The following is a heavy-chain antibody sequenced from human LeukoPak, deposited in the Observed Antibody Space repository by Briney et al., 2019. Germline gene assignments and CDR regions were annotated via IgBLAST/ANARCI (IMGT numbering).Heavy chain of an antibody. Sequence: SETLSLTCTVSGGSISSYYWSWIRQPAGKGLEWIWRIYTSGSTNYNPSLKSRVTMSVDTSKNQFSLKLSSVTAADTAVYYCASGRLAARTLYYYYYMDVWGKGTTVTVSS. J-gene: IGHJ6*03. D-gene: IGHD6-6*01. CDR1: GGSISSYY. CDR2: IYTSGST. CDR3: ASGRLAARTLYYYYYMDV. V-gene: IGHV4-4*07.